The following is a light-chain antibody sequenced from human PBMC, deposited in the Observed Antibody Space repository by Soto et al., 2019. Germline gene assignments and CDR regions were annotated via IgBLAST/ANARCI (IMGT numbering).Light chain of an antibody. CDR1: QSLLHSDGYNY. CDR3: MRAVQSAVS. V-gene: IGKV2-28*01. Sequence: DIVLTQTSLSLPVTPGEPASISCRASQSLLHSDGYNYLDWYMQKPGQSTQLLIYSGSHRAYGVPDRLSGSGSGADFTVKISRVESEDVGVYYCMRAVQSAVSVGGGTVVESK. J-gene: IGKJ4*01. CDR2: SGS.